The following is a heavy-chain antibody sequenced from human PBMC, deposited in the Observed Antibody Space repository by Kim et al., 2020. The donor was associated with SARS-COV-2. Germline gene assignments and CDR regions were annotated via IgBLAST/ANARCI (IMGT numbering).Heavy chain of an antibody. CDR1: GFTFTNAW. V-gene: IGHV3-15*01. D-gene: IGHD3-3*01. CDR2: INSKTDGGTT. CDR3: ATVGAFGVVKYYFDY. J-gene: IGHJ4*02. Sequence: GGSLRLSCAASGFTFTNAWMSWVRQVPGKGLEWVARINSKTDGGTTDYPAPVKGRFTISRDDSKNILFLQMNSLETEDTAMYYCATVGAFGVVKYYFDYWGQGTLVTVSS.